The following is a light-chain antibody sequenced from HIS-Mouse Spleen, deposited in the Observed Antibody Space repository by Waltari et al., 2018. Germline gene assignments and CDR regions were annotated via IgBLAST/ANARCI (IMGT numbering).Light chain of an antibody. CDR2: EVS. CDR3: SSYTSSSPRV. Sequence: QSSPISSTATSRDVGGYNYVSWYQQHPGKAPKLMIYEVSNRPSGVSNRFSGSKSGNPASLTSSGLQAEDEADYYCSSYTSSSPRVFGGGTKLTVL. V-gene: IGLV2-14*01. J-gene: IGLJ2*01. CDR1: SRDVGGYNY.